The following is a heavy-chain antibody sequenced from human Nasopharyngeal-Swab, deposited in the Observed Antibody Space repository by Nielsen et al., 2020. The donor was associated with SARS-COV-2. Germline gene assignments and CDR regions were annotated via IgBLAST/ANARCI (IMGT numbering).Heavy chain of an antibody. CDR1: GYTFTSYA. V-gene: IGHV1-3*01. CDR3: ARILTIFGVVASYYFDY. D-gene: IGHD3-3*01. Sequence: ASVKVSCKASGYTFTSYAMHWVRQAPGQRLEWMGWINAGNGNTKYSQKFQGRVTITRDTSASTAYMELISLRSEDTAVYYCARILTIFGVVASYYFDYWGQGTLVTVSS. CDR2: INAGNGNT. J-gene: IGHJ4*02.